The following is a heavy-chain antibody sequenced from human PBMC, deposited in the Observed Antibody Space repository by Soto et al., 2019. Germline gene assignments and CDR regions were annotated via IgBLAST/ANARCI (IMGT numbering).Heavy chain of an antibody. Sequence: EVQLVESGGGLVQPGGSLRLSCATSGFTFSTYSMNWVRQAPGKELEWVSSISASGTSTFYADLLRGRFTISRDNARNSLYLQMSSLRVEVTVYYYYTPEYKCRQYLNLWGHGSLVTVSS. J-gene: IGHJ2*01. D-gene: IGHD6-6*01. CDR1: GFTFSTYS. V-gene: IGHV3-21*01. CDR2: ISASGTST. CDR3: TPEYKCRQYLNL.